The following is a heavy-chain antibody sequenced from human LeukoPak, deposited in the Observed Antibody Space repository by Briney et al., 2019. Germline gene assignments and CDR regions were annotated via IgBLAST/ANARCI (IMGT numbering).Heavy chain of an antibody. V-gene: IGHV3-7*01. D-gene: IGHD1-14*01. CDR3: AREMPGISAFDI. Sequence: PGGSLRLSCAAAGFTFSSYWMSWVRQAPGKGLEWVANIKQDGSEKYYMDSVKGRFTISRDNAKNSLFLLMNSLRAEDTALYYCAREMPGISAFDIWGQGTMVTVSS. J-gene: IGHJ3*02. CDR2: IKQDGSEK. CDR1: GFTFSSYW.